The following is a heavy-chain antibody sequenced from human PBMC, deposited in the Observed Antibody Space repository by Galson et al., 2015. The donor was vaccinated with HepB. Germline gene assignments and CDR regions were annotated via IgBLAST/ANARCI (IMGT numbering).Heavy chain of an antibody. V-gene: IGHV3-21*01. Sequence: SLRLFCAASGFTFSSYSMNWVRQAPGKGLEWVSSISSSSSYIYYADSVKGRFTISRDNAKNSLYLQMNSLRAEDTAVYYCARGVRARLMGRSGGSCCNWYFDLWGRGTLVTVSS. CDR3: ARGVRARLMGRSGGSCCNWYFDL. J-gene: IGHJ2*01. CDR2: ISSSSSYI. D-gene: IGHD2-15*01. CDR1: GFTFSSYS.